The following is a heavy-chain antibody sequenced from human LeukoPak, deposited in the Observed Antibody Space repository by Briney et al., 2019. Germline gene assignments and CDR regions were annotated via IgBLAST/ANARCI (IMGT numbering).Heavy chain of an antibody. J-gene: IGHJ4*02. D-gene: IGHD6-13*01. CDR2: IYTSGST. V-gene: IGHV4-61*02. CDR1: GVSISSGSYY. CDR3: ARVLAAGTGFDY. Sequence: SETLSLTCTVSGVSISSGSYYWSWIRQPAGKGLEWIGRIYTSGSTNYNPSLKSRVTISVDRSKNQFSLKLSSVTAADTAVYYCARVLAAGTGFDYWGQGTLVTVSS.